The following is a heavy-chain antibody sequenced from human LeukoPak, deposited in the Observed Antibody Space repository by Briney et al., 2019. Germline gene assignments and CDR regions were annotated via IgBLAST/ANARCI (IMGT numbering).Heavy chain of an antibody. D-gene: IGHD3-10*01. V-gene: IGHV3-33*01. CDR1: GFTFSSYG. CDR3: ARDLITMVRGVPHPYYFDY. J-gene: IGHJ4*02. CDR2: IWYDGSNK. Sequence: GESLRLSCAASGFTFSSYGMHWVRQAPGKGLEWVAVIWYDGSNKYYADSVKGRFTISRDNSKNTLYLQMNSLRAEDTAVYYCARDLITMVRGVPHPYYFDYWGQGTLVTVSS.